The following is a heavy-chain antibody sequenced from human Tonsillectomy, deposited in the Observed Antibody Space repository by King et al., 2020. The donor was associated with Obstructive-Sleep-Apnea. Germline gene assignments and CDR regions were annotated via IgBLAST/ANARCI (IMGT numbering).Heavy chain of an antibody. CDR1: GFTFSNAW. J-gene: IGHJ4*02. V-gene: IGHV3-15*01. CDR2: IKSKTDGETT. CDR3: TTEEWLVGDY. D-gene: IGHD6-19*01. Sequence: VQLVESGGGLVKPGGSLRLSCAASGFTFSNAWMSWVRQAPGKGLEWVGRIKSKTDGETTDYAAPVKGRFTISRDDSKNTLYLQMNSLKTEDTAVYYCTTEEWLVGDYWGQGTLVTVSS.